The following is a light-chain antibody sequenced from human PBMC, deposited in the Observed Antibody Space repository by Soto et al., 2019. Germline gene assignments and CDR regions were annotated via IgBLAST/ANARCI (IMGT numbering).Light chain of an antibody. CDR1: QGIRND. Sequence: AIQMTQSPSSLSASVGDRVTITCRASQGIRNDLGWYQQKPGKAPKLLIYGASSLQSDVPSRFSGSGSGTDFTLTIISLQPEDFATYYCLQDDSYPLTFGGGTKVEIK. V-gene: IGKV1-6*01. CDR3: LQDDSYPLT. J-gene: IGKJ4*01. CDR2: GAS.